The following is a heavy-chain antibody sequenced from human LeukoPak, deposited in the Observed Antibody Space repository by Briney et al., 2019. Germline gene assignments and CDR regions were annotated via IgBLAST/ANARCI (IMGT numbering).Heavy chain of an antibody. CDR1: GFSFSLYA. CDR2: IWYDGSNK. J-gene: IGHJ6*03. D-gene: IGHD2/OR15-2a*01. Sequence: PGGSLRLSCAASGFSFSLYAFHWVRQAPGKGLEWVAVIWYDGSNKYYADSVKGRFTISRDNSKNTLYLQMNSLRAEDTAVYYCAKAPGYYIFGFDYYMDVWVKGTTVTVSS. V-gene: IGHV3-33*06. CDR3: AKAPGYYIFGFDYYMDV.